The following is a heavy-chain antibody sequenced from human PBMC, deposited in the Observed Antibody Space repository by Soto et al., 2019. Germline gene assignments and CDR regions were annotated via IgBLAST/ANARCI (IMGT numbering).Heavy chain of an antibody. D-gene: IGHD2-8*01. CDR2: INPKSGGT. CDR3: ARGDSTDCSNGVCSFFYNHDMDV. V-gene: IGHV1-2*04. CDR1: GYSFTDYH. Sequence: ASVKVSCKASGYSFTDYHIHWVRQAPGQGLEWLGRINPKSGGTSTAQKFQGWVTMTTDTSISKASMELTRLKSDDTAILYCARGDSTDCSNGVCSFFYNHDMDVWGQGTTVTVSS. J-gene: IGHJ6*02.